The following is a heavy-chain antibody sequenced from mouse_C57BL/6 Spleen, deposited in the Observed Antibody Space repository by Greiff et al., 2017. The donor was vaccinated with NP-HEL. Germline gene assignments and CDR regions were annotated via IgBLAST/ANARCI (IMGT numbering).Heavy chain of an antibody. CDR3: ARSVADWYFDV. D-gene: IGHD1-1*01. J-gene: IGHJ1*03. CDR1: GYSFTGYF. V-gene: IGHV1-20*01. CDR2: INPYNGDT. Sequence: EVQLQQSGPELVKPGDSVKISCKASGYSFTGYFMNWVMQSHGKSLEWIGRINPYNGDTFYNQKFKGKATLTVDKSSSTAHMELRSLTSEDSAVYYCARSVADWYFDVWGTGTTVTVSS.